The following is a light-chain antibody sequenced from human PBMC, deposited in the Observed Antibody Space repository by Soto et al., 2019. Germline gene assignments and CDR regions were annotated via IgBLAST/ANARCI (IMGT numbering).Light chain of an antibody. CDR2: GTS. V-gene: IGKV3-20*01. CDR1: QSVSSSH. CDR3: QQVHSYPLT. J-gene: IGKJ3*01. Sequence: VLTQSPGTLSLSPGERATLSCRASQSVSSSHLAWYQQKPGQAPRLLIYGTSSRATGIPDRFSGSGSGTDFTLSISSLQPEDFATYFCQQVHSYPLTFGPGTKVDIK.